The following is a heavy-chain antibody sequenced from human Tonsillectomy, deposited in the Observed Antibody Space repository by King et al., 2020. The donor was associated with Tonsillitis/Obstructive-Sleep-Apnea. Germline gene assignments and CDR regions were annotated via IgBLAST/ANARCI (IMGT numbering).Heavy chain of an antibody. CDR1: GGSISNSGYD. CDR3: ARVLPRGRFEGSRLDP. Sequence: QLQESGPGLVRPSETLSLTCIVSGGSISNSGYDWGWIRQSPGKGLEWIGKIYYRGNTNYNPSLQSRGSISVDTSKNQFSLKFNSVTAADTAVYYCARVLPRGRFEGSRLDPWGQGTLVTVSS. V-gene: IGHV4-39*07. J-gene: IGHJ5*02. D-gene: IGHD1-26*01. CDR2: IYYRGNT.